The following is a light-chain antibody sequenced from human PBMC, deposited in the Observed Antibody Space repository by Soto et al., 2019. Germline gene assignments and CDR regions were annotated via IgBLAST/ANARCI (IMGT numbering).Light chain of an antibody. CDR1: QSVLYSSNNKNY. CDR2: WAS. J-gene: IGKJ3*01. V-gene: IGKV4-1*01. CDR3: QQYYSTPLT. Sequence: DIVMTQSPDSLAVSLGERATINCKSSQSVLYSSNNKNYLAWYQQKPGQPPKLLIYWASTRESGVPDRFSGSGSGTDFPLSIGSLQAEDVAVYYCQQYYSTPLTFGPGTKVDIK.